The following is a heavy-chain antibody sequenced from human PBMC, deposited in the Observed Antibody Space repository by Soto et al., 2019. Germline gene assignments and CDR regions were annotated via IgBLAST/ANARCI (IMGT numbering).Heavy chain of an antibody. CDR2: TYYRSKWYY. CDR3: ERGKHYSLRIFDY. J-gene: IGHJ4*01. CDR1: GDSVSSNSAG. V-gene: IGHV6-1*01. Sequence: SQTLSLTCAISGDSVSSNSAGWSWVRQSPSRGLEWLGRTYYRSKWYYEYAVSVRGRITINPDTSKNQYSLQLNSVTPEDKAVSFRERGKHYSLRIFDYWGQGTLVTVSS. D-gene: IGHD3-10*01.